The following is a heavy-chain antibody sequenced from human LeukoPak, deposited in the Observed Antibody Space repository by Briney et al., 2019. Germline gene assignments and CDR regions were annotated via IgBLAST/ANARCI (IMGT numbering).Heavy chain of an antibody. CDR1: GFTFSSYA. Sequence: GGSLRLSCAASGFTFSSYAMSWVRQDPGKGLEWVSAISGSGHRTWYADSMKGRFTISRDNSKDTLYLQMNSLRAEDTAVYHCAKEPIEVAGTFDYWGQGAPVTVSS. V-gene: IGHV3-23*01. CDR3: AKEPIEVAGTFDY. CDR2: ISGSGHRT. D-gene: IGHD6-19*01. J-gene: IGHJ4*02.